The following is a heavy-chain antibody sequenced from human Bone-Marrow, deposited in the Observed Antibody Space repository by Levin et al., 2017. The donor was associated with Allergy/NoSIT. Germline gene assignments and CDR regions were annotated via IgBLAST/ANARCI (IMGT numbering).Heavy chain of an antibody. V-gene: IGHV3-48*01. Sequence: TSETLSLTCATSGFTFSSYSMNWVRQAPGKGLEWVSYINSSSGTIYYADSVKGRFTISRDNAKKSLYLQMSSLRVEDTAVYYCVRGLPDYWGQGTLVTVSS. J-gene: IGHJ4*02. CDR1: GFTFSSYS. CDR2: INSSSGTI. CDR3: VRGLPDY.